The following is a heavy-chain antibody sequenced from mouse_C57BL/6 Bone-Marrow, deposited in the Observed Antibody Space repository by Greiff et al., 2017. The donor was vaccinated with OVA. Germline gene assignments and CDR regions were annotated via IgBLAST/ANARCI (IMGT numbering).Heavy chain of an antibody. CDR2: IHPNSGST. V-gene: IGHV1-64*01. D-gene: IGHD2-1*01. J-gene: IGHJ4*01. CDR1: GYTFTSYW. Sequence: VKLVESGAELVKPGASVKLSCKASGYTFTSYWMHWVKQRPGPGLEWIGMIHPNSGSTNYNEKFKSKATLTVDKSSSTAYMQLSSLTSEDSAVYYCARERGNHAMDYWGQGTSVTVSS. CDR3: ARERGNHAMDY.